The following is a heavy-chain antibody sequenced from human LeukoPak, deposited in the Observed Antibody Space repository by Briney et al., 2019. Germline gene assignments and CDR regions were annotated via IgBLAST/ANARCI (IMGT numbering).Heavy chain of an antibody. J-gene: IGHJ4*02. CDR1: GYTFTCYY. CDR2: INPNNGGT. CDR3: ASNAYYYDSSGYYPIDY. V-gene: IGHV1-2*02. D-gene: IGHD3-22*01. Sequence: ASVKVSCKASGYTFTCYYMHWVRQAPGQGRDWMGCINPNNGGTNYAQKFQGRVTMTRDTSISTAYIELSRLRSDDTAVYYCASNAYYYDSSGYYPIDYWGQGTLVTVSS.